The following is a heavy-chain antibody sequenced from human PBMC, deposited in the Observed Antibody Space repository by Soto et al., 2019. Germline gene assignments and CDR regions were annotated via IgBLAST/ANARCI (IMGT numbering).Heavy chain of an antibody. Sequence: QVQLVQSGAEVKKPGASVKVSCKASGYTFTGYYMHWVRQAPGQGLEWMGWINPNSGGTNYARKFKGWVTMTRDTSISPAYMELSRLRSNDTAVYYCARGALMHSMVRGAGFDYWGQGTLVTVSS. CDR3: ARGALMHSMVRGAGFDY. V-gene: IGHV1-2*04. D-gene: IGHD3-10*01. J-gene: IGHJ4*02. CDR2: INPNSGGT. CDR1: GYTFTGYY.